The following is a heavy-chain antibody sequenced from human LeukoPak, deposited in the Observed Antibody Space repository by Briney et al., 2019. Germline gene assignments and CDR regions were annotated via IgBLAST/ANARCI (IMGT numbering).Heavy chain of an antibody. CDR1: GFTFSSYG. CDR2: IWYDGSNK. CDR3: ARSSSPTYYFDY. J-gene: IGHJ4*02. D-gene: IGHD6-13*01. Sequence: GGSLRLSCAASGFTFSSYGMHWVRQAPGKGLEWVAVIWYDGSNKYHADSVKGRFTISRDNSKNTLYLQMNSLRAEDTAVYYCARSSSPTYYFDYWGQGTLVTVSS. V-gene: IGHV3-33*01.